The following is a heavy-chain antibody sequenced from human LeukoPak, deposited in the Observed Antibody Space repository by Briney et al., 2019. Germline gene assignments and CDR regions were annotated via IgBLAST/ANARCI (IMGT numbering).Heavy chain of an antibody. V-gene: IGHV3-48*04. J-gene: IGHJ5*02. CDR1: GFTFSGYA. CDR2: ISSSGSTI. CDR3: ARGGHKWFGEANNWFDP. D-gene: IGHD3-10*01. Sequence: GGSLRLSCAASGFTFSGYAMNWVRQAPGKGLEWVSYISSSGSTIYYADSVKGRFTISRDNAKNSLYLQMNSLRAEDTAVYYCARGGHKWFGEANNWFDPWGQGTLVTVSS.